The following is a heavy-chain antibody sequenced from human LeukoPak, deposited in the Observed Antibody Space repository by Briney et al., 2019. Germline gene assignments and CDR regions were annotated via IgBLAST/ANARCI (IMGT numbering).Heavy chain of an antibody. CDR3: ARGGRKSRGVDIVRKKETGYYYYMDV. D-gene: IGHD2-15*01. V-gene: IGHV3-74*01. CDR2: INSDGGST. Sequence: GGSLRLSCAASGFTFSSYWMHWVRHAPGKGLVWVSRINSDGGSTSYADSVKGRFTISRDNAKNSLYLQMNSLRAEDTAVYYCARGGRKSRGVDIVRKKETGYYYYMDVWGKGTTVTVSS. CDR1: GFTFSSYW. J-gene: IGHJ6*03.